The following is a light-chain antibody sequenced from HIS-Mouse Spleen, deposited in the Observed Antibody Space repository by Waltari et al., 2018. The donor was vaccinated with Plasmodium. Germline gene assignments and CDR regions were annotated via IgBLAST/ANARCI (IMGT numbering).Light chain of an antibody. V-gene: IGLV3-1*01. CDR1: KLGDKY. CDR3: QAWDSSTAWV. J-gene: IGLJ2*01. Sequence: SYELTQPPSVSVSPGQTASITCSGDKLGDKYACWYQRKPGQSPVLVIYQGSKRPSGSPERVAGSNSGNTATLTISGTQAMDEADYYCQAWDSSTAWVFGGGTKLTVL. CDR2: QGS.